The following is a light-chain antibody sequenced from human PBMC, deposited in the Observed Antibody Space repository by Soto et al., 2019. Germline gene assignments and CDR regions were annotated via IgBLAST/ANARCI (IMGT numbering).Light chain of an antibody. CDR3: QQYGTSPPST. J-gene: IGKJ5*01. Sequence: EIVLTQSPGTLSLSPGERATLSCRASQSVSSSYLAWYQQKPGQAPRLLINGASSRATGIPDRFSGSGSGTDFTLTISRLEPEDFEVYYCQQYGTSPPSTFGQGTRLAIK. CDR2: GAS. V-gene: IGKV3-20*01. CDR1: QSVSSSY.